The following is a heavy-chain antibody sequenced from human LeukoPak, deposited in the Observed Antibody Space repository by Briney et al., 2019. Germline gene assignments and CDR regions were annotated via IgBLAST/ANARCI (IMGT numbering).Heavy chain of an antibody. CDR2: IYYSGST. V-gene: IGHV4-59*01. CDR1: GGSFSGYY. J-gene: IGHJ6*03. Sequence: SETLSLTCAVYGGSFSGYYWSWIRQPPGKGLEWIGYIYYSGSTNYNPSLKSRVTISVDTSKNQFSLKLSSVTAADTAVYYCARVPIYCSGGSCYSYYYMDVWGKGTTVTISS. CDR3: ARVPIYCSGGSCYSYYYMDV. D-gene: IGHD2-15*01.